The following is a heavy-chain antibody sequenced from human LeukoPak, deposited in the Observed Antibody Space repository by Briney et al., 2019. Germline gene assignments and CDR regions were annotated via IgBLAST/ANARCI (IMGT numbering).Heavy chain of an antibody. CDR2: ISGYRGDT. CDR1: GYSFTGNG. J-gene: IGHJ3*02. V-gene: IGHV1-18*01. CDR3: ARAYYYDSSGYYSRYAFDI. Sequence: GASVTVSCKASGYSFTGNGISWVRQAPGQGLEWMGWISGYRGDTNYAQSLQDRVTMTTDTSTSTAYMELRSLRSDDTAVYYCARAYYYDSSGYYSRYAFDIWGQGTMVTVSS. D-gene: IGHD3-22*01.